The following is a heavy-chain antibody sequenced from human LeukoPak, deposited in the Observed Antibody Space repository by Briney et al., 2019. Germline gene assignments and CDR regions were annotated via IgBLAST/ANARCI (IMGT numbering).Heavy chain of an antibody. V-gene: IGHV1-8*01. CDR3: ARIEYSSSSGGYYFDY. D-gene: IGHD6-6*01. CDR2: MNPNSGNT. J-gene: IGHJ4*02. CDR1: GYTFTSYD. Sequence: AASVKVPCKASGYTFTSYDINWVRQATGQGLEWMGWMNPNSGNTGYAQKFQGRVTMTRNTSISTAYMELSSLRSEDTAVYYCARIEYSSSSGGYYFDYWGQGTLVTVSS.